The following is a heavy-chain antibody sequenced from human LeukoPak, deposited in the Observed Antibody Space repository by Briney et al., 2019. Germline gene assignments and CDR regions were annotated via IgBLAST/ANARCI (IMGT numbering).Heavy chain of an antibody. Sequence: GGSLRLSCAASGFTFSSYAMHWVRQAPGKGLEYVSAISSNGGSTYCANSVKGRFTISRDNSKNTLYLQMGSLRAEDMAVYYCATISGSYAHWGQGTLVTVSS. CDR1: GFTFSSYA. D-gene: IGHD1-26*01. J-gene: IGHJ4*02. CDR2: ISSNGGST. V-gene: IGHV3-64*01. CDR3: ATISGSYAH.